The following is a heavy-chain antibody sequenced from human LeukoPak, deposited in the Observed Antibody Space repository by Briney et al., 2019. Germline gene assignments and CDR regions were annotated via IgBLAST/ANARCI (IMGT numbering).Heavy chain of an antibody. V-gene: IGHV5-51*01. CDR3: ARHPYDVFAGYYLDY. D-gene: IGHD3-16*01. CDR1: GYKFTSYW. Sequence: GESLKISCKVSGYKFTSYWIGWVRQMPGKDPEWMGIIYPDDSDIRYSPSFQGQVTISADKSPSTAYLQWSSLKASDSAMYYCARHPYDVFAGYYLDYWGQGTLVTVSS. CDR2: IYPDDSDI. J-gene: IGHJ4*02.